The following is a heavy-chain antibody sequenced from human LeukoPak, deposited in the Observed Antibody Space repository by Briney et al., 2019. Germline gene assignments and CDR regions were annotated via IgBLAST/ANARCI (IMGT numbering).Heavy chain of an antibody. Sequence: SSETLSLTCTVSGGSISSSSYYWSWIRQPPGKGLEWIGYIYYSGSTNYNPSLKSRVTISVDTSKNQFSLKLSSVTAADTAVYYCARHGATYYYGSGSTGLDYWGQGTLVTVSS. V-gene: IGHV4-61*05. CDR2: IYYSGST. CDR3: ARHGATYYYGSGSTGLDY. J-gene: IGHJ4*02. D-gene: IGHD3-10*01. CDR1: GGSISSSSYY.